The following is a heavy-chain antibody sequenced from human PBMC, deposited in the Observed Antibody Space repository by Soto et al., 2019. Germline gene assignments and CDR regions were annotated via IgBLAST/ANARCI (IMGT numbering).Heavy chain of an antibody. CDR2: ISYDGSNK. CDR1: GFTFSGSG. J-gene: IGHJ4*02. Sequence: GGSLRLSCAASGFTFSGSGMHWVRQAPGKGLEWVAVISYDGSNKFYADSVKGRFTISRDNFRNTLYLQMNSLRAEDTAVYYCAKEFHSWNYFDYWGQGTLVTV. CDR3: AKEFHSWNYFDY. V-gene: IGHV3-30*18. D-gene: IGHD1-20*01.